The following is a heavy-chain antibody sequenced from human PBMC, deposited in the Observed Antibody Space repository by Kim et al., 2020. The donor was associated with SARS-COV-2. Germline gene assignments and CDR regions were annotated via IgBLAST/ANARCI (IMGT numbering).Heavy chain of an antibody. Sequence: KFQGRVTITADESTSTAYMELSSLRSEDTAVYYCALTYYYDSSGYNGMDVWGQGTTVTVSS. J-gene: IGHJ6*02. D-gene: IGHD3-22*01. V-gene: IGHV1-69*01. CDR3: ALTYYYDSSGYNGMDV.